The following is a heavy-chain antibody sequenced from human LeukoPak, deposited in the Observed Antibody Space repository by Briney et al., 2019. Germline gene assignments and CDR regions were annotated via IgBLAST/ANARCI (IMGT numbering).Heavy chain of an antibody. V-gene: IGHV3-30*18. D-gene: IGHD1-26*01. CDR1: GFTFSSYG. CDR3: AKDLSGRWELLPYYFDY. CDR2: ISYDGSNK. J-gene: IGHJ4*02. Sequence: GRSLRLSCAASGFTFSSYGMHWVRQAPGKGLEWVAVISYDGSNKYYADSVKGRFTISRDNSKNTLYLQMNSLRAEDKAVYYCAKDLSGRWELLPYYFDYWGQGTLVTVSS.